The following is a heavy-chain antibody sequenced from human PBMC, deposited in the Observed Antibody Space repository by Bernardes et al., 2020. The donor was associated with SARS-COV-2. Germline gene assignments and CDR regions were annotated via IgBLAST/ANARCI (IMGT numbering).Heavy chain of an antibody. CDR2: ISGSGGST. V-gene: IGHV3-23*01. CDR3: AKDSGSSSKLPYCSSTSCWRYYYGMDV. CDR1: GFTFSSYA. J-gene: IGHJ6*02. D-gene: IGHD2-2*01. Sequence: GGSLRLSCAASGFTFSSYAMSWVRQAPGKGLEWVSAISGSGGSTYYADSVKGRFTISRDNSKNTLYLQMNSLRAEDTAVYYCAKDSGSSSKLPYCSSTSCWRYYYGMDVWGQGTTVTVSS.